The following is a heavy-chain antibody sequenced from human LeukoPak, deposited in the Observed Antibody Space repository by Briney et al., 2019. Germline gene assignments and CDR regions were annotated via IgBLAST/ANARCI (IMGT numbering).Heavy chain of an antibody. J-gene: IGHJ6*03. CDR2: VNPNSGGT. V-gene: IGHV1-2*02. CDR1: GYTFTAYY. D-gene: IGHD3-9*01. Sequence: ASVKVSCKASGYTFTAYYMHWVRQAPGQGLEWMGWVNPNSGGTNYAQKFQGRVTMTRDTSISTAYMELSRLRSDDTAVYYCARDLPYYDILTDYYYYYYYMDVWGKGTTVTISS. CDR3: ARDLPYYDILTDYYYYYYYMDV.